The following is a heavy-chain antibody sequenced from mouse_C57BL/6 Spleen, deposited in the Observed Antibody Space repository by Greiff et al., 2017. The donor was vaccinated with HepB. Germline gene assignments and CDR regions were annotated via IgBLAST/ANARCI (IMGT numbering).Heavy chain of an antibody. J-gene: IGHJ4*01. V-gene: IGHV1-61*01. CDR2: IYPSDSDT. D-gene: IGHD1-1*01. CDR3: ARHGSSYFYAMDY. CDR1: GYTFTSYW. Sequence: QVQLLQPGAELVRPGSSVKLSCKASGYTFTSYWMAWVKQRPGQGLEWIGTIYPSDSDTHYNQKFKEKATLTVDKSSSTAYLQLSSLTSEDSAVYYCARHGSSYFYAMDYWGQGTSVTVSS.